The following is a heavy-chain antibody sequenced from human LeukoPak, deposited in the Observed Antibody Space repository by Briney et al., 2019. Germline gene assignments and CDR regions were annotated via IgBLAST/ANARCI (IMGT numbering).Heavy chain of an antibody. J-gene: IGHJ4*02. D-gene: IGHD5-24*01. CDR2: TRNEANSYTT. CDR1: GFTFSDHY. Sequence: GGSLRLSCAASGFTFSDHYMDWVRQAPGKGLEWVGRTRNEANSYTTEYAASVKGRFTISRDDSKSSLYLQMNSLKIEDTAVYYCTRVRPGYKDHWGQGTLVTVSS. V-gene: IGHV3-72*01. CDR3: TRVRPGYKDH.